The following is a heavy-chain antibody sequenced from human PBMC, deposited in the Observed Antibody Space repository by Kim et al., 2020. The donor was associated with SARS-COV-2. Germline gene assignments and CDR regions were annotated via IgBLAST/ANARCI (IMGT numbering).Heavy chain of an antibody. Sequence: SETLSLTCAVYGGSFSGYYWSWIRQPPGKGLEWIGEINHSGSTNYNPSLKSRVTISVDTSKNQFSLKLSSVTAADTAVYYCARGHTAAWFGELRRFDPWGQGTLVTVSS. D-gene: IGHD3-10*01. V-gene: IGHV4-34*01. CDR1: GGSFSGYY. CDR2: INHSGST. CDR3: ARGHTAAWFGELRRFDP. J-gene: IGHJ5*02.